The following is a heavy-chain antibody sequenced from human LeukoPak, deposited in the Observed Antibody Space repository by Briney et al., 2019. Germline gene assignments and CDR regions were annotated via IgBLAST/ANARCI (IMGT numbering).Heavy chain of an antibody. V-gene: IGHV4-39*02. J-gene: IGHJ6*02. CDR2: IYYSGST. CDR1: GGAISSHY. D-gene: IGHD3-10*01. CDR3: AREFTMVRGGYYYYYGMDV. Sequence: PSETLSLTCTVSGGAISSHYWSWIRQPPGKGLEWIGSIYYSGSTYYNPSLKSRVTISVDTSKNQFSLRLSSVTAADTAVYYCAREFTMVRGGYYYYYGMDVWGQGTTVTVSS.